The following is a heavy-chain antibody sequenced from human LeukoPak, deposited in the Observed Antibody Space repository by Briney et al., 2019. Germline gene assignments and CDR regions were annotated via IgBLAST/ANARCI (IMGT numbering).Heavy chain of an antibody. Sequence: ASVKVSFKASGYTFTGYYMHWVRQPPGQGLEWMGWINPNSGGTNNAQKFQGRVTITSDTSISTAYMELSRLRSNDTAVYYCPRVRGSEGISWYQDWGEGSLVTVSS. D-gene: IGHD6-13*01. V-gene: IGHV1-2*02. CDR3: PRVRGSEGISWYQD. J-gene: IGHJ4*02. CDR2: INPNSGGT. CDR1: GYTFTGYY.